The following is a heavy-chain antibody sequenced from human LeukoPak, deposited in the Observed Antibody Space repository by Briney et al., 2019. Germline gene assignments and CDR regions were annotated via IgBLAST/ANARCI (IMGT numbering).Heavy chain of an antibody. CDR1: GFTVSSNY. V-gene: IGHV3-66*01. J-gene: IGHJ4*02. CDR2: IYSGGST. CDR3: ARDSSSYYYFDY. D-gene: IGHD6-13*01. Sequence: PGGSLRLSCAASGFTVSSNYMNWVRQAPGKGLEWGSVIYSGGSTYYADSVKGRFIISRDNSRNTLYLQMNSLRAEDTAVYYCARDSSSYYYFDYWGQGTLVTVSS.